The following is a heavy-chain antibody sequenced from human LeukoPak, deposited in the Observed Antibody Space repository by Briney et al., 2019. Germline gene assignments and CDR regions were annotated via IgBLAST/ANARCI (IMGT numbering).Heavy chain of an antibody. D-gene: IGHD3-10*01. CDR3: TRDHPFSITEYYMDV. CDR2: ISSSGSTI. Sequence: GGSLRLSCAASGFTFSSYEMNWVRQAPGKGLEWVSYISSSGSTIYYADSVKGRFTISRDNAKNSLYLQMNSLRAEDTAVYYCTRDHPFSITEYYMDVWGKGTTVIISS. J-gene: IGHJ6*03. CDR1: GFTFSSYE. V-gene: IGHV3-48*03.